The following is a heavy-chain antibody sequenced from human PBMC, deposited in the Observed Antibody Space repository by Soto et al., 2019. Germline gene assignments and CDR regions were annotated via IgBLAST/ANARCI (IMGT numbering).Heavy chain of an antibody. D-gene: IGHD1-26*01. CDR3: ARGAVGAYFDY. V-gene: IGHV3-30*19. CDR1: GFTFSSYG. Sequence: SLRLSCAASGFTFSSYGMHWVRLAPGKGLEWVAVISYDGSNKYYADSVKGRFTISRDNSKNTLYLQMNSLRAEDTTVYYCARGAVGAYFDYWGQGTLVTVSS. CDR2: ISYDGSNK. J-gene: IGHJ4*02.